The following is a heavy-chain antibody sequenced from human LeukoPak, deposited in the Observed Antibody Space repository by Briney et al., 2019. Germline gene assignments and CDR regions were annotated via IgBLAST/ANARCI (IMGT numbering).Heavy chain of an antibody. J-gene: IGHJ4*02. CDR3: ARGSGPYAY. V-gene: IGHV4-34*01. CDR1: GGSFSGYY. CDR2: INHSGST. Sequence: PSETLSLTCAVYGGSFSGYYWSWIRQPPGKGLEWIGEINHSGSTNHNPSLKSRVTISVDTSKNQFSLKLSSVTAADTAVYYCARGSGPYAYWGQGTLVTVSS. D-gene: IGHD3-3*01.